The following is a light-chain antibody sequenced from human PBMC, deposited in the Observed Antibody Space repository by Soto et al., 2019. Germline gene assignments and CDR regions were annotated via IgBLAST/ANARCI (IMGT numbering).Light chain of an antibody. J-gene: IGKJ4*01. CDR3: QRYNNWPLT. V-gene: IGKV3-15*01. CDR2: DTS. CDR1: QSVSTR. Sequence: EIVMTQSPATLSVSPGERVTLSCRASQSVSTRLAWYQHKPGQSPRLLIYDTSTRATGVPARFSGSRSGTEFTLTINSLQSEDFAVYYCQRYNNWPLTFGGGTKVDIK.